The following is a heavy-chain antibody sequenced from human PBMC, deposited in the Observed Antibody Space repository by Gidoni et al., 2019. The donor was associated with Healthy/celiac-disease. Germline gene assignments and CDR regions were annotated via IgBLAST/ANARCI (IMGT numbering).Heavy chain of an antibody. J-gene: IGHJ6*02. D-gene: IGHD2-2*01. CDR2: ISYDGSNK. CDR1: GFTFSSYG. Sequence: QVQLVASGGGVVQPGRSLRLSCAASGFTFSSYGMHWVRQAPGKGLEWVAVISYDGSNKYYADSVKGRFTISRDNSKNTLYLQMNSLRAEDTAVYYCAKDGGDIVVVPAAHYYYYGMDVWGQGTTVTVSS. CDR3: AKDGGDIVVVPAAHYYYYGMDV. V-gene: IGHV3-30*18.